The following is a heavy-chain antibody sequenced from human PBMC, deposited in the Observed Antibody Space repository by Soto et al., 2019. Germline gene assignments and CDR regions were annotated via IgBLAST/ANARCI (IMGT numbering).Heavy chain of an antibody. D-gene: IGHD2-2*01. V-gene: IGHV3-30-3*01. Sequence: QVQLVESGGGVVQPGRSLRLSCAASGFTFSSYAMHWVRQAPGKGLEWVAVISYDGSNKYYADSVKGRFTISRDNSKNTLYLQMNSLRAEDTAVYYCAIERRGRGYCISTSCYLSYYYGMDVWGQGTTVTVSS. CDR2: ISYDGSNK. CDR1: GFTFSSYA. J-gene: IGHJ6*02. CDR3: AIERRGRGYCISTSCYLSYYYGMDV.